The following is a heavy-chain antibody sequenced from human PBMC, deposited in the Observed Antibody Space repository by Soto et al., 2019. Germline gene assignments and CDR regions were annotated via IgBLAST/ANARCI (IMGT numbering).Heavy chain of an antibody. J-gene: IGHJ4*02. D-gene: IGHD3-3*01. CDR2: ISGSGGST. Sequence: GGSLRLSCAASGFTFSSYAMSWVRQAPGKGLEWVSAISGSGGSTYYADSVKGRFTNSRDNSKNTLYLQMNSLRAEDTAVYYCAKILKDFWSGYPLDYWGQGTLVTVSS. CDR3: AKILKDFWSGYPLDY. CDR1: GFTFSSYA. V-gene: IGHV3-23*01.